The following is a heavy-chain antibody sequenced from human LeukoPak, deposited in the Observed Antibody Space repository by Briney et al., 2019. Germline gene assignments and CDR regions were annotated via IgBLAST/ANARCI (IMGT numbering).Heavy chain of an antibody. V-gene: IGHV4-34*01. CDR1: GGSFSGYY. D-gene: IGHD7-27*01. CDR2: INHSGST. CDR3: ARALNWGSGFN. J-gene: IGHJ4*02. Sequence: SETLSLTCAVYGGSFSGYYWSWIRQPPGKGLEWIGEINHSGSTNYNPSLKSRVTISVDTSKNQFSLKLSSVTAADTAVYYCARALNWGSGFNGGQGTLVTVSS.